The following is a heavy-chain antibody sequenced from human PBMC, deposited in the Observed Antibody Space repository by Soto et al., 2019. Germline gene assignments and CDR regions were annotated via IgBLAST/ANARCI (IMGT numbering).Heavy chain of an antibody. CDR2: ISYDGSNK. Sequence: GGSLRLSCAASGFTFSSYGMHWVRQAPGKGLEWVAVISYDGSNKYYADSVKGRFTISRDNSKNTLYLQMNSLRAEDTAVYYCARGSGDGYNPWGQGTLVTVSS. J-gene: IGHJ5*02. CDR1: GFTFSSYG. V-gene: IGHV3-30*03. D-gene: IGHD5-12*01. CDR3: ARGSGDGYNP.